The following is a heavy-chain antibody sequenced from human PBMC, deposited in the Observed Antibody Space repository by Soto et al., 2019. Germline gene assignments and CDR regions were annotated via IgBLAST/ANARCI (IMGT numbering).Heavy chain of an antibody. CDR1: GGSISSYY. J-gene: IGHJ3*02. V-gene: IGHV4-59*12. CDR3: ATSSPYCTNGVCHHDAFDI. D-gene: IGHD2-8*01. Sequence: SETLSLTCTVSGGSISSYYWSWIRQPPGKGLEWIGDIYYSGSTNYNPSLKSRVTISVDTSKNQFSLKLSSVTAADTAVYYCATSSPYCTNGVCHHDAFDIWGQGTMVTVSS. CDR2: IYYSGST.